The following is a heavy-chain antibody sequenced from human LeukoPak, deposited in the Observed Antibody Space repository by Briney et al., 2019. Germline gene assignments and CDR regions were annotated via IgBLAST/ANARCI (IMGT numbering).Heavy chain of an antibody. Sequence: SQTLSLTCTVSGVPIASASYYWSWVRQPAGQGLEWIGLYTNGNTKYNPSLKSRGTISVDTSNNQFSLNLNSVTAADTAVYYCARGQPPPVFYYYYGMDVWGRGTTVTVSS. CDR3: ARGQPPPVFYYYYGMDV. D-gene: IGHD5-18*01. V-gene: IGHV4-61*02. CDR1: GVPIASASYY. J-gene: IGHJ6*02. CDR2: LYTNGNT.